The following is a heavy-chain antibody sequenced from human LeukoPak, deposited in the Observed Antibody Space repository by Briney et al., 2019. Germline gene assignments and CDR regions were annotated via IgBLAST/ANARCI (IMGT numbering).Heavy chain of an antibody. CDR3: ATVDSGPRHDAFDI. V-gene: IGHV4-34*01. CDR2: IDHNGGT. CDR1: GGSFSIFY. D-gene: IGHD3/OR15-3a*01. J-gene: IGHJ3*02. Sequence: SETLSLTCSVSGGSFSIFYLYWIRQSPGKGLEWIAEIDHNGGTKYSPSLESRVTISVDRSTNQFSLKMDSVTAADTAVYYCATVDSGPRHDAFDIWGQGTMVTVSS.